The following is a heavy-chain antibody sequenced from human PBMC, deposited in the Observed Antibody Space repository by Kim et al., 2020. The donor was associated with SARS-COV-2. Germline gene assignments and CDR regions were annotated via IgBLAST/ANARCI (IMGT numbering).Heavy chain of an antibody. V-gene: IGHV4-59*01. CDR1: GGSISSYY. J-gene: IGHJ4*02. CDR2: IYYSGST. CDR3: VRHYYDSSGYFDY. Sequence: SETLSLTCTVSGGSISSYYWSWIRQPPGKGLEWIGYIYYSGSTNYNPSLKSRVTISVDTSKNQFSLKLSSVTAADTAVYYCVRHYYDSSGYFDYWGQGTLVTVSS. D-gene: IGHD3-22*01.